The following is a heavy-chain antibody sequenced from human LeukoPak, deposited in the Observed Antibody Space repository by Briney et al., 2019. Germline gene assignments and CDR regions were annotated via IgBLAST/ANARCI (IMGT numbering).Heavy chain of an antibody. D-gene: IGHD3-10*01. Sequence: GGSLRLSCVASGFSFSDYGMHWVRQAPGKGLEWVAFIWHDGSNTYYGDSVRGRFTVSRDNSEDTVYLQMYSLRAEDTAVYFCAKDYNFYGSGTSALYYYFCMDVWGKGTPVTVSS. J-gene: IGHJ6*03. CDR3: AKDYNFYGSGTSALYYYFCMDV. CDR1: GFSFSDYG. V-gene: IGHV3-30*02. CDR2: IWHDGSNT.